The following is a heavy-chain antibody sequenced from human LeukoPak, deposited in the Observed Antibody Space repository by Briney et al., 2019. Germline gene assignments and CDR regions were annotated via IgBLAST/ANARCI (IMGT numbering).Heavy chain of an antibody. CDR1: GFTFSSYA. CDR2: ISGSGGST. Sequence: GGSLRLSCAASGFTFSSYAMSWVRQAPGKGLEWVSAISGSGGSTYYADSVKGRFTISRDNSKNTLYLQMNSLRAEDTPVYYCAERTYPAPDEPNDYWGQGTLVTVSS. V-gene: IGHV3-23*01. CDR3: AERTYPAPDEPNDY. J-gene: IGHJ4*02. D-gene: IGHD1-14*01.